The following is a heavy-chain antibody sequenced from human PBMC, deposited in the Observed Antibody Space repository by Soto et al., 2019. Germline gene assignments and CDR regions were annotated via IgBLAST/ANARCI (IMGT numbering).Heavy chain of an antibody. V-gene: IGHV3-30*18. CDR2: ISYDGSEK. D-gene: IGHD3-16*02. Sequence: ESGGGVVQPGRSLRLSCAASGFIFSSYAMHWVRQAPGKGLEWVAVISYDGSEKYYADSVKGRFTISRDNSKNTLNLQMNSLRADDTAVYYCAKALGELSPESYDYWGQGTLITVSS. CDR1: GFIFSSYA. CDR3: AKALGELSPESYDY. J-gene: IGHJ4*02.